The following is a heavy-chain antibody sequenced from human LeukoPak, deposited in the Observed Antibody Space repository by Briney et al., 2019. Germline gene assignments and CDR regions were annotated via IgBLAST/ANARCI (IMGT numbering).Heavy chain of an antibody. CDR2: ISDSGAAT. V-gene: IGHV3-23*01. D-gene: IGHD1-1*01. CDR3: AKCFPGELRAFDY. CDR1: GFTFSSSA. J-gene: IGHJ4*02. Sequence: GGSLRLSCAASGFTFSSSAMTWVRQAPGEGLERVSLISDSGAATYYADSVKGRFNISRDNSKNTLYLQMNSLRAEDTAIYFCAKCFPGELRAFDYWGQGTPVTVSS.